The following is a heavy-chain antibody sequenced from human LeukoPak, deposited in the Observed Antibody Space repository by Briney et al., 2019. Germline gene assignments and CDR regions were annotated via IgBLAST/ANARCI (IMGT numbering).Heavy chain of an antibody. Sequence: SETLSLTCTVSGGSISSGDYYWSWIRQPPGKGLEWIGYIYYSGSTYYNPSLKSRVTISVDTSKNQFSLKLSSVTAADTAVYYCALGGDYYDSSGFDYWGQGTLVTVSS. V-gene: IGHV4-30-4*01. J-gene: IGHJ4*02. D-gene: IGHD3-22*01. CDR3: ALGGDYYDSSGFDY. CDR1: GGSISSGDYY. CDR2: IYYSGST.